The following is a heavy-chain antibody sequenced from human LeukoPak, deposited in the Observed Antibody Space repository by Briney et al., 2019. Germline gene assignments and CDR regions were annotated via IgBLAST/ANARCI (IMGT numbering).Heavy chain of an antibody. J-gene: IGHJ4*02. CDR2: ISYDGDNK. D-gene: IGHD6-19*01. CDR1: GFTFTRYA. CDR3: ARGGAGYSSGWPINFEFDY. Sequence: GGSLRLSCAASGFTFTRYAMHWVRQAPGKGLEWVALISYDGDNKYYADSVKGRFTISRDNAKNSLYLQMNSLRAEDTAVYYCARGGAGYSSGWPINFEFDYWGQGTLVTVSS. V-gene: IGHV3-30*04.